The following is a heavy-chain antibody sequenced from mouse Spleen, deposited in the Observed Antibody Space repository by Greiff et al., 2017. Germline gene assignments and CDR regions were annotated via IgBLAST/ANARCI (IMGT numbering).Heavy chain of an antibody. J-gene: IGHJ2*01. CDR2: INPGSDYT. D-gene: IGHD2-14*01. Sequence: QVQLQQSETELSKPGASVKLSCKASGYTFTNYWIPWIKQRPGQGLEWIGYINPGSDYTKYNHNFKDKATLTADKSSSTAYMQLRSLTYEDSAVYYCARWWIPYDVDYWGQGTTLTVSS. CDR3: ARWWIPYDVDY. CDR1: GYTFTNYW. V-gene: IGHV1-7*01.